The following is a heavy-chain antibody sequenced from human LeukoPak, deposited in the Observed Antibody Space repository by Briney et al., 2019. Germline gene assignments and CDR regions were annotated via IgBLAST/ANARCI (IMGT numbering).Heavy chain of an antibody. D-gene: IGHD6-19*01. Sequence: SQTLSLTCAISGDSVSSNSAAWNWIRQSPSRGLEWLGRTFYRSKWYNDYAVSVESRITISPDTSKNQFSLQLNSVTPEAPAVYYCARDFAPPHDSGWYYYFDNWGQGTLVTVSS. CDR1: GDSVSSNSAA. V-gene: IGHV6-1*01. CDR3: ARDFAPPHDSGWYYYFDN. CDR2: TFYRSKWYN. J-gene: IGHJ4*02.